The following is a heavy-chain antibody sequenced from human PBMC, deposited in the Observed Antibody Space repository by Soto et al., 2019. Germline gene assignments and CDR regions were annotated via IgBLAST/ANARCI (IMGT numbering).Heavy chain of an antibody. CDR2: ISSSSSYI. CDR3: AMETYYYGRGGFDY. CDR1: GFTFSSYS. V-gene: IGHV3-21*01. J-gene: IGHJ4*02. Sequence: EVQLVESGGGLVKPGGSLRLSCAASGFTFSSYSMNWFRQAPGKGLEWVSSISSSSSYIYYADSVKGRFTISRDNAKNSLYLQMNSLRAADTAVYYCAMETYYYGRGGFDYWGQRTLITVSS. D-gene: IGHD3-10*02.